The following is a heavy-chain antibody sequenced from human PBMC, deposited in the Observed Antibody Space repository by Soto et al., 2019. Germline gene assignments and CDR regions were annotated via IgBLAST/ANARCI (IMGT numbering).Heavy chain of an antibody. Sequence: QVQLQESGPGLVKPSQTLSLTCTVSGGSISSGGYYWSWIRQHPGKGLEWIGYIYYSGSTYYNPSLKSRVTISVDTSKNQFSLKLSSVTTADTAVYYCARDSGGITGTPSGAFDIWGQGTMVTVSS. CDR3: ARDSGGITGTPSGAFDI. CDR2: IYYSGST. J-gene: IGHJ3*02. CDR1: GGSISSGGYY. D-gene: IGHD1-7*01. V-gene: IGHV4-31*03.